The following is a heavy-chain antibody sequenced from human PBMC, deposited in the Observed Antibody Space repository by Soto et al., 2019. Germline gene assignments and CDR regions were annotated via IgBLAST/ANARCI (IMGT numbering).Heavy chain of an antibody. CDR2: TYYRSKWFN. CDR3: TRTWNGYVDY. Sequence: SQTLSLTCAISGDSVSSNSAAGNWIRQSPSRGLVWLGRTYYRSKWFNHYAVSVRSRITINPDTSKNQMSLQLNSVTPEDKAVYYWTRTWNGYVDYWGQGTLVTVSS. D-gene: IGHD1-1*01. V-gene: IGHV6-1*01. CDR1: GDSVSSNSAA. J-gene: IGHJ4*02.